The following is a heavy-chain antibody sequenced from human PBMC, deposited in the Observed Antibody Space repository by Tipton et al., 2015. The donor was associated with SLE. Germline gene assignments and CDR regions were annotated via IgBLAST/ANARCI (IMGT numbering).Heavy chain of an antibody. J-gene: IGHJ6*03. Sequence: TLSLTCTVSGGSISRSSYYWGWIRQPPGKGLEWIGSIYYSGSTDYNPSLKSRVIIAVGTSKNQFSLKLSSVTAADTAVYYCARGVPIAARARYYYYMDVWGKGTTVTVSS. V-gene: IGHV4-39*07. D-gene: IGHD6-6*01. CDR2: IYYSGST. CDR1: GGSISRSSYY. CDR3: ARGVPIAARARYYYYMDV.